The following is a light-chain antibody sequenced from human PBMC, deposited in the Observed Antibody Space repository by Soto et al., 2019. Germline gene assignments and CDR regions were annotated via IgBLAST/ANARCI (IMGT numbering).Light chain of an antibody. Sequence: DIQMTQSPSSLSASVGDRVTITCRASQDIRDGLGWYQQSPGKAPKRLIYAAFSLEVGVPARFIGSGSGTEFTLTISSLQPEDFATYFCLQYNSYPRNFGQGTQLEIK. J-gene: IGKJ2*01. V-gene: IGKV1-17*01. CDR2: AAF. CDR1: QDIRDG. CDR3: LQYNSYPRN.